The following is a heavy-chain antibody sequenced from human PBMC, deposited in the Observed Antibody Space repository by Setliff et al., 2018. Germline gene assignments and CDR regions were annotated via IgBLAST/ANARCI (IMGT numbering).Heavy chain of an antibody. Sequence: KPSETLSLTCTVSGGSISSSSYYWGWIRQPPGKGLEWIGSIYYSGSTYYNPSLKSRVTISVDTSKNQFSLKLSSVTAADTAVYYCARGKIRITMIVVPTGGAFDIWGQGTMVTVS. CDR3: ARGKIRITMIVVPTGGAFDI. J-gene: IGHJ3*02. D-gene: IGHD3-22*01. CDR1: GGSISSSSYY. CDR2: IYYSGST. V-gene: IGHV4-39*01.